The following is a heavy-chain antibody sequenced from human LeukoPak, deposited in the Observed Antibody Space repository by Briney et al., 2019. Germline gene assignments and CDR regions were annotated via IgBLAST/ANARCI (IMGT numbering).Heavy chain of an antibody. D-gene: IGHD6-13*01. CDR3: AKLHPGYSSSGNFDY. V-gene: IGHV3-7*02. J-gene: IGHJ4*02. CDR2: IKPDGSEE. Sequence: GGSLRVSCAASGFTLSSYWMSWVRQAPGKGLEWVANIKPDGSEEYYVDSVKGRFTISRDNAQNSLYLQMNSLRAEDTAVYYCAKLHPGYSSSGNFDYWGQGTLVTVSS. CDR1: GFTLSSYW.